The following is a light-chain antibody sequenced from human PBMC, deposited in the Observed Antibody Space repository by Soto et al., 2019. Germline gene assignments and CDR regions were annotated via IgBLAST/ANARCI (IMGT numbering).Light chain of an antibody. V-gene: IGLV2-14*01. CDR3: SSYTSSTTLV. CDR1: SSDVGGYKY. Sequence: QSVLTQPASVSGSPGQSITISCTGSSSDVGGYKYVSWYQQHPGKAPKLMIYEVTNRPAGVSTRFSGSKSGNTASLTISGLQAEDEADYYCSSYTSSTTLVFGGGTKVTVL. J-gene: IGLJ2*01. CDR2: EVT.